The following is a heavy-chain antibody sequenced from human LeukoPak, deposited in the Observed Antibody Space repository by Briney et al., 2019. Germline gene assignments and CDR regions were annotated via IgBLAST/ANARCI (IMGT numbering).Heavy chain of an antibody. CDR3: ARLVVVVPAAGYWFDP. D-gene: IGHD2-2*01. V-gene: IGHV4-39*01. J-gene: IGHJ5*02. CDR1: GGSISSSSYY. Sequence: SETLSLTCTVSGGSISSSSYYWGWIRQPPGKGLEWIGSIYYSGSTYYNPSLKSRFTISVDTSKNQFSLKLSSVTAADTAVYYCARLVVVVPAAGYWFDPWGQGTLVTVSS. CDR2: IYYSGST.